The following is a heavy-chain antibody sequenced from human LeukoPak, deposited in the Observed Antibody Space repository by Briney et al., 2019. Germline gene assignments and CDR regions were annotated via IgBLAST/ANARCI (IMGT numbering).Heavy chain of an antibody. CDR3: AKGGHYLFDY. Sequence: GGSLRLSCAGSGLTFSRHGMHWVRQAPGKGLEWVAVISNDGNYKYYGDSVKGRFAISRDNFKNTTYLQMNYLRPEDTAVYFCAKGGHYLFDYWGQGALVTVSS. V-gene: IGHV3-30*18. CDR2: ISNDGNYK. J-gene: IGHJ4*02. D-gene: IGHD3-10*01. CDR1: GLTFSRHG.